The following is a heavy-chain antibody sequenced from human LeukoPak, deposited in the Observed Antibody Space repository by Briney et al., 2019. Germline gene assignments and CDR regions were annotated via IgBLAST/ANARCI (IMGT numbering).Heavy chain of an antibody. CDR2: IYTSGST. J-gene: IGHJ4*02. Sequence: SETLSLTCTVSGGSISSYYWSWIRQPAGKGLEWIGRIYTSGSTNYNPSLKSRVTMSVDTSKNQFSLKLSSVTAADTAVYYCARESSILWFGELRALDYWGQGTLVTVSS. D-gene: IGHD3-10*01. CDR3: ARESSILWFGELRALDY. CDR1: GGSISSYY. V-gene: IGHV4-4*07.